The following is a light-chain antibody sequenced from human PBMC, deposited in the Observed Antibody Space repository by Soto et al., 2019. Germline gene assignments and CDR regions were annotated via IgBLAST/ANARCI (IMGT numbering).Light chain of an antibody. CDR1: SSDFGGYNY. V-gene: IGLV2-11*01. CDR3: CSYAGTFYV. CDR2: DVS. Sequence: QSALTQPRSVSGSSGQSVTISCTGTSSDFGGYNYVSWYQHHPGKAPKLMIYDVSEWPSGVPDRFSGSKSGNTASLTISGLQAEDEADYYCCSYAGTFYVFGTGTKVTVL. J-gene: IGLJ1*01.